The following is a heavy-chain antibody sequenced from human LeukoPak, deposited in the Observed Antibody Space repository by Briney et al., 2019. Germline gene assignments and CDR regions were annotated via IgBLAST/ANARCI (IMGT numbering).Heavy chain of an antibody. V-gene: IGHV4-59*01. J-gene: IGHJ4*02. D-gene: IGHD2-15*01. CDR2: NYYSGST. Sequence: SETLSLTCTVCGGSFTNYYWSWIRQPPGKGLKWIGDNYYSGSTNYNPSLKSRASITVDTPKNQFSLKLSPVPVAHTAVNYCGRAGSAHADFHYGGQGTLVTVSP. CDR3: GRAGSAHADFHY. CDR1: GGSFTNYY.